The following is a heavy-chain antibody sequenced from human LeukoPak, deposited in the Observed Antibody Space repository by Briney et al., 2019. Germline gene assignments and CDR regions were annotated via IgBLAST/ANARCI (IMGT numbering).Heavy chain of an antibody. D-gene: IGHD5-12*01. CDR2: INHSGST. CDR1: GGSFSGYY. CDR3: ARGRGRGRYSGYDKANYYYGMDV. V-gene: IGHV4-34*01. Sequence: PSETLSLTCAVYGGSFSGYYWSWIRQPPGKGLEWIGEINHSGSTNYNPSLKSRVTISVDTSKNQFSLKPSSVTAADTAVYYCARGRGRGRYSGYDKANYYYGMDVWGQGTTVTVSS. J-gene: IGHJ6*02.